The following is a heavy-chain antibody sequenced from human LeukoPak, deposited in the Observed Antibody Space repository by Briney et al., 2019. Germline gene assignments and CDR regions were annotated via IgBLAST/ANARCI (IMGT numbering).Heavy chain of an antibody. CDR2: IYSGGST. D-gene: IGHD3-3*01. Sequence: PGGSLRLSCAASGFTVSSNYMSWVRQAPGKGLEWVSVIYSGGSTYYADSVKGRFTISRDNSKNTLYLQMNSLRAEDTAVYYCARGGRLRFLEWLFRTPDFDYWGQGTLVTVSS. CDR1: GFTVSSNY. V-gene: IGHV3-66*02. J-gene: IGHJ4*02. CDR3: ARGGRLRFLEWLFRTPDFDY.